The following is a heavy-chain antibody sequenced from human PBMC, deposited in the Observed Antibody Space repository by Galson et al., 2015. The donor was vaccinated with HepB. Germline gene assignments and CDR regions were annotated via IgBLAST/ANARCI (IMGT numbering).Heavy chain of an antibody. Sequence: SLRLSCAASGFTFSTSGLHWVRQAPGKGLEWVAVISYDGSNDYFADSVKGRFTISRDTSENKVYLQMNSLRAEDTAVYYCAREDYHDSNTTGYYSPFTYFDLWGQGTLVTVSS. CDR1: GFTFSTSG. D-gene: IGHD3-9*01. CDR2: ISYDGSND. CDR3: AREDYHDSNTTGYYSPFTYFDL. V-gene: IGHV3-30-3*01. J-gene: IGHJ4*02.